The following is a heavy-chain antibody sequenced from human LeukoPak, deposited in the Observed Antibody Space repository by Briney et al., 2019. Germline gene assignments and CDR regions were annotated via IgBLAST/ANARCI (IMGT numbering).Heavy chain of an antibody. CDR3: ARALPFGDYLDF. CDR1: GFTVSSNY. J-gene: IGHJ4*02. V-gene: IGHV3-53*01. CDR2: IYSGGST. Sequence: GGSLRLSCAASGFTVSSNYMSWVRQAPGKGLEWVSVIYSGGSTYYADSVRGRFTISRDNSKNTLYPQMNSLRAEDTAVYYCARALPFGDYLDFWGQGTLVTVSS. D-gene: IGHD5/OR15-5a*01.